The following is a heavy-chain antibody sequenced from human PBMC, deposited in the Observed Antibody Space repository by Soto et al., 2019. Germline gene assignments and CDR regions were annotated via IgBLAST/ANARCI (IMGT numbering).Heavy chain of an antibody. CDR2: MDPNSGNT. V-gene: IGHV1-8*01. Sequence: ASVKGSCKASGYTFTSYDINWVRQATGQGLEWMGWMDPNSGNTGYAQKFQGRVTMTRNTSISTAYMELSSLSSEDTAVYYCARASPKYGSGSYYKPNYYWYAMDVWTQGTTVTVAS. CDR1: GYTFTSYD. D-gene: IGHD3-10*01. CDR3: ARASPKYGSGSYYKPNYYWYAMDV. J-gene: IGHJ6*02.